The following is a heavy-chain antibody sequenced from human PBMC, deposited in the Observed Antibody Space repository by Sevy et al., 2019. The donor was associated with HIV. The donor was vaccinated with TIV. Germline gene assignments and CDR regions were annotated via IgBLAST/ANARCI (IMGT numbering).Heavy chain of an antibody. D-gene: IGHD5-18*01. J-gene: IGHJ6*02. CDR2: ISYDGSNK. CDR1: GFTFSSYD. CDR3: ASVDTAMYYYGMDV. Sequence: GGSLRLSCAASGFTFSSYDMHWVRQAPGKGMEWVAVISYDGSNKYYADSVKGRFTISRDNAKNTLYLQMNCLRAEDTAVYYCASVDTAMYYYGMDVWGQGTTVTVSS. V-gene: IGHV3-30*04.